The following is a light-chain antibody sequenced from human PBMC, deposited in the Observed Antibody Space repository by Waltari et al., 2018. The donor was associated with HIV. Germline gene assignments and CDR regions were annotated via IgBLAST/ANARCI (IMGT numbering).Light chain of an antibody. J-gene: IGLJ3*02. Sequence: QSALTQPASVSGNPGQSVTITCTGTAIDIGNSNLVPSSQQHPGKAPKLLIYDVSKRPSGVSSRFSGSKSGYFASLTISGLLTEDESSYYCLTYVSKTSTWQFGGGTYLTV. CDR1: AIDIGNSNL. V-gene: IGLV2-23*02. CDR3: LTYVSKTSTWQ. CDR2: DVS.